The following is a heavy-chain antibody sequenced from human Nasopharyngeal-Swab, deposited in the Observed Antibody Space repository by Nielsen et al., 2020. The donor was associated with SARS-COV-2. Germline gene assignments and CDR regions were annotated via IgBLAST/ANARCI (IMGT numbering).Heavy chain of an antibody. J-gene: IGHJ4*02. Sequence: GGAMRLSYGASGFNFDDYAMHWVRQAPGKGLEWVSGISWNSGSIGYADSVKGRFTISRDNAKNSLYLQMNSLRAEDTALYYCAKDATENSYYDILTGNYFDYWGQGTLVTVSS. D-gene: IGHD3-9*01. CDR2: ISWNSGSI. V-gene: IGHV3-9*01. CDR3: AKDATENSYYDILTGNYFDY. CDR1: GFNFDDYA.